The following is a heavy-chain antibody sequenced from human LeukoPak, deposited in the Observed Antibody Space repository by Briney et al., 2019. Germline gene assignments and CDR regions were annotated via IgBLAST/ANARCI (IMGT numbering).Heavy chain of an antibody. CDR1: GGSISSGSYY. V-gene: IGHV4-39*01. CDR3: ARSHHNYGVDV. CDR2: MYYSGSYSGST. J-gene: IGHJ6*02. Sequence: SETLSLNCTVSGGSISSGSYYWGWIRQPPGEGLEWIGSMYYSGSYSGSTYYNPSLKSRATISVDTSKNQLSLNLSSVTAADTAVYYCARSHHNYGVDVWGQGTTVTVSS. D-gene: IGHD1-14*01.